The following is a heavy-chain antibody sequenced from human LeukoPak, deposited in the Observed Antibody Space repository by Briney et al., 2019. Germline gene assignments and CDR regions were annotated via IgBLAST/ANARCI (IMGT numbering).Heavy chain of an antibody. Sequence: SETLSLTCTVSGGSISSYYWSWIRQPPGKGLEWIGYIYYSGSTNYNPSLKSRVTISVDTSKNQFSLKLSSVTAADTAVYYCARDPSSGWSFFDYWGQGTLVTVSS. J-gene: IGHJ4*02. V-gene: IGHV4-59*01. CDR3: ARDPSSGWSFFDY. CDR1: GGSISSYY. CDR2: IYYSGST. D-gene: IGHD6-19*01.